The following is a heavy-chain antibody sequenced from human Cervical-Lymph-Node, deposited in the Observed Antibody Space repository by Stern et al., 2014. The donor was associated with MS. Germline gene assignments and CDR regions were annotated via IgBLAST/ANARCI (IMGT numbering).Heavy chain of an antibody. Sequence: QLVQSGAEVKKPGESLKISCQGSGFSFTSYWIGWVRQKPGEGLEWLGLIYPGDSETRYSPSFQGHVTISADKSTSTAYLQWNSLRASDTAMYYCARNWGRTYWYFDLWGRGTLVTVSS. D-gene: IGHD7-27*01. CDR3: ARNWGRTYWYFDL. V-gene: IGHV5-51*03. CDR2: IYPGDSET. CDR1: GFSFTSYW. J-gene: IGHJ2*01.